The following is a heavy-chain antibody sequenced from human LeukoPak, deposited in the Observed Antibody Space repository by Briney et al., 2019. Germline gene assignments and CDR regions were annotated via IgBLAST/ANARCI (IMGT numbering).Heavy chain of an antibody. V-gene: IGHV4-30-4*08. Sequence: SETLSLTCTVSGGSISSGDYYWSWIRQPPGKGLEWIGYIYYSGSTYYNPSLKSRVTISVDTSKNQFSMKLSSVTAADTAVYYCAREGEIAAAGTFRHWGQGTLVTVSS. CDR3: AREGEIAAAGTFRH. D-gene: IGHD6-13*01. CDR2: IYYSGST. J-gene: IGHJ4*02. CDR1: GGSISSGDYY.